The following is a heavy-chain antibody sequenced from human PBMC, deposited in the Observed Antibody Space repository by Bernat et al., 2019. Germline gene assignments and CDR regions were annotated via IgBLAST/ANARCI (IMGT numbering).Heavy chain of an antibody. CDR2: ISSSSSYT. CDR3: ARGTSTGAPYMDV. D-gene: IGHD1-1*01. V-gene: IGHV3-11*05. Sequence: VQLVESGGGLVKPGGSLRLSCAASGFTFSNAWMSWVRQAPGKGLDWVSYISSSSSYTNYADSVKGRFTISRDNAKNSLYLQMNSLRAEDTAVYYCARGTSTGAPYMDVWGKGTTVTVSS. J-gene: IGHJ6*03. CDR1: GFTFSNAW.